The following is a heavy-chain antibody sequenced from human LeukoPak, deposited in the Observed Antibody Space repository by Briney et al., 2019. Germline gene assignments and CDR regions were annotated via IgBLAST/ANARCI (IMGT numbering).Heavy chain of an antibody. Sequence: PSQTLSLTCTVSGGSISSGSYYWSWIRQPAGKGLEWIGRIYTSGSTNYNPSPKSRVTISVDTSKNQFSLKLSPVTAADTAVYYCARGYPPYWYFDLWGRGTLVTVSS. D-gene: IGHD1-1*01. CDR2: IYTSGST. J-gene: IGHJ2*01. CDR3: ARGYPPYWYFDL. CDR1: GGSISSGSYY. V-gene: IGHV4-61*02.